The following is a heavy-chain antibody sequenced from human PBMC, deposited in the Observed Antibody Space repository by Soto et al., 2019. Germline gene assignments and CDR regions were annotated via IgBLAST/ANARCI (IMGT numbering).Heavy chain of an antibody. J-gene: IGHJ4*02. CDR2: ISSSSDTI. CDR1: GFTFSIYS. CDR3: ASAFPSGGGTGY. V-gene: IGHV3-48*02. Sequence: EVQLVESGGGLVQPGGSLRLSCAASGFTFSIYSMNWVRQAPGKGLEWISYISSSSDTIYYADSVKGRFTISRDNARNSLYLQMNSLRDEDTAIYYCASAFPSGGGTGYWGQGTLVTVSS. D-gene: IGHD3-3*02.